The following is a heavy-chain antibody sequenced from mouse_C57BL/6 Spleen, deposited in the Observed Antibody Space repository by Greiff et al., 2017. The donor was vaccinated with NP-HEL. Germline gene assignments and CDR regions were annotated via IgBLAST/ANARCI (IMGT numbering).Heavy chain of an antibody. V-gene: IGHV3-6*01. CDR3: ARRSYDYFDY. J-gene: IGHJ2*01. D-gene: IGHD1-1*01. CDR2: ISYDGSN. Sequence: VQLKESGPGLVKPSQSLSLTCSVTGYSITSGYYWNWIRQFPGNNLEWMGYISYDGSNNYNPSLKNRISITRDTSKNQFFLKLNSVTTEDTATYSCARRSYDYFDYWGQGTTLTVSS. CDR1: GYSITSGYY.